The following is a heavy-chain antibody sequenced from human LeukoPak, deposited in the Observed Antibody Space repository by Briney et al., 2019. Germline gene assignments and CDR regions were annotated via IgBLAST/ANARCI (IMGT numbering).Heavy chain of an antibody. CDR2: IYTSGST. CDR1: GDSLRSGTYY. CDR3: ARGGGATRIDY. Sequence: SQTLSLTCSVSGDSLRSGTYYWSWIRQPPGKGLEWIGRIYTSGSTSYNPSLKSRVTTSVDTSKNQFSLKLTSVTAADTAVYYCARGGGATRIDYWGQGTLVTVSS. V-gene: IGHV4-61*02. J-gene: IGHJ4*02. D-gene: IGHD5-12*01.